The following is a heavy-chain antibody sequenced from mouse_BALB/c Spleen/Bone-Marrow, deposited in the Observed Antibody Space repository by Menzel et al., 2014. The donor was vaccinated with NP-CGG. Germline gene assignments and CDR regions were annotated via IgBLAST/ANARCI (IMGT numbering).Heavy chain of an antibody. CDR3: ARRGDGYYAWFAY. CDR2: IDLANGNT. D-gene: IGHD2-3*01. V-gene: IGHV14-3*02. Sequence: DVKLQESGAELVKPGASVKLSCTASGFNIKDTYMHWVKQRPEQGLEWIGRIDLANGNTKYDPKFQGKATITADTSSNTAYLQLSSLTSEDTAVYYCARRGDGYYAWFAYWGQGTLVTVSA. CDR1: GFNIKDTY. J-gene: IGHJ3*01.